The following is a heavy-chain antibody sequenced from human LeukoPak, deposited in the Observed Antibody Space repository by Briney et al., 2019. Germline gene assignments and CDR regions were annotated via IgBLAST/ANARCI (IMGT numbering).Heavy chain of an antibody. CDR1: GYSISSGYY. V-gene: IGHV4-38-2*02. CDR2: IYHSGST. D-gene: IGHD2-15*01. CDR3: ARDRTVVVVVAATQAHWFDP. J-gene: IGHJ5*02. Sequence: PSETLSLTCAVSGYSISSGYYWGWIRQPPGKRLEWIGSIYHSGSTYYNPSLKSRVTISVDTSKNQFSLKLSSVTAADTAVYYCARDRTVVVVVAATQAHWFDPWGQGTLVTVSS.